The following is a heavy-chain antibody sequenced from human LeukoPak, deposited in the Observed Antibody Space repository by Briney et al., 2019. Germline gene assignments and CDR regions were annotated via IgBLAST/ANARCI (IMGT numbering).Heavy chain of an antibody. CDR2: ISSSSSYT. Sequence: GGSLRLSCAASGFTFSSYAMSWLRQAPGKGLEWVSYISSSSSYTNYADSVKGRFTISRDNAKNSLYLQMNSLRAEDTAVYYWARAMSHCDYVCLAYWGQGTLVTVSS. CDR3: ARAMSHCDYVCLAY. J-gene: IGHJ4*02. V-gene: IGHV3-11*05. D-gene: IGHD4-17*01. CDR1: GFTFSSYA.